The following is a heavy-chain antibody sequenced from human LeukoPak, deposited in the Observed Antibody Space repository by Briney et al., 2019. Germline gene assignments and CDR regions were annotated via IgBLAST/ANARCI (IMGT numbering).Heavy chain of an antibody. Sequence: GGSLRLSCTASGFTLGDYAMRWVRQAPGKGREWVGFIRSKAYGGTTEYAASVKGRFTISRDDSKSIAYLQMNSLKTEDTAVYYCTREVDDYGRYYFDYWGQGTLVTVSS. CDR1: GFTLGDYA. J-gene: IGHJ4*02. D-gene: IGHD4-17*01. CDR2: IRSKAYGGTT. CDR3: TREVDDYGRYYFDY. V-gene: IGHV3-49*04.